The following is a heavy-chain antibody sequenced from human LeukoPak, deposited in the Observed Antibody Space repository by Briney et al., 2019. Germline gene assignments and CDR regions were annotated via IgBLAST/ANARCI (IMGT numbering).Heavy chain of an antibody. D-gene: IGHD2/OR15-2a*01. V-gene: IGHV3-23*01. J-gene: IGHJ4*02. Sequence: GGSLRLSCAASGFTFSDYAMSWVRQAPGKGLEWVSAISINGGTIYYADSVKGRFTTSRDNSKNTLYLQVNSLRAVDTAVYFCAKAAPHPTFFDSWGQGTLVTVSS. CDR1: GFTFSDYA. CDR3: AKAAPHPTFFDS. CDR2: ISINGGTI.